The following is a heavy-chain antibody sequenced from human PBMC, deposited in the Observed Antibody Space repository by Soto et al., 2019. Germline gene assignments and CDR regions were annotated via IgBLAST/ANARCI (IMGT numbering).Heavy chain of an antibody. CDR2: IWYAGSNK. V-gene: IGHV3-33*01. CDR1: GFTFSSYG. CDR3: AIDPSDILTGYPDY. D-gene: IGHD3-9*01. Sequence: QVQLVESGGGVVQPGRSLRLSCAASGFTFSSYGMHWVRQAPGRGLEWVAVIWYAGSNKYYAESVKGRFTTSRDNSQNTLYLQINILRAEDTAVYYCAIDPSDILTGYPDYWGQRTLVTVSS. J-gene: IGHJ4*02.